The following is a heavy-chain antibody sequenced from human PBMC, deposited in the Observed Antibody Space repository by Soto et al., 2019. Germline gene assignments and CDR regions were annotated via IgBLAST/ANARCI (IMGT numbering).Heavy chain of an antibody. V-gene: IGHV3-30*18. Sequence: GGSLRLSCAASGFTFSSYGMHWVRQAPGKGLEWVAVISYDGSNKYYADSVKGRFTISRDNSKNTLYLQMNSLRAEDTAVYYCAKEGPSAYDFWSGYYGYYYYGMDVWGQGTTVTVSS. CDR3: AKEGPSAYDFWSGYYGYYYYGMDV. CDR2: ISYDGSNK. D-gene: IGHD3-3*01. CDR1: GFTFSSYG. J-gene: IGHJ6*02.